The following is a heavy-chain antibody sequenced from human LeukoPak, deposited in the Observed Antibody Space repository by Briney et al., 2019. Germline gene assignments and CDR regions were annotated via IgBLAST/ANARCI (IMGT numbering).Heavy chain of an antibody. CDR3: ASFEYRTSSGGDY. D-gene: IGHD1-1*01. Sequence: PSETLSLTCTVSGGSISSSSYYWGWIRQPPGKGLEWIGSIYYSGSTYYNPSLKSRVTISVDTSKNQFSLKLSSVTAADTAVYYCASFEYRTSSGGDYWGQGTLVTVSS. J-gene: IGHJ4*02. V-gene: IGHV4-39*01. CDR2: IYYSGST. CDR1: GGSISSSSYY.